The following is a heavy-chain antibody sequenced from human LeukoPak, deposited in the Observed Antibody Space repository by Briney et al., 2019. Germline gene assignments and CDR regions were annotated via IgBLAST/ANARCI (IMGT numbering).Heavy chain of an antibody. CDR1: GYTFTGYF. V-gene: IGHV1-2*02. CDR3: ARDLWGSSSGGGYSGNYYYYYMDV. D-gene: IGHD6-6*01. CDR2: INPKSGGT. J-gene: IGHJ6*03. Sequence: ASVKVSCKASGYTFTGYFMHWGRQAPGQGPEWMGWINPKSGGTNYVQKFQGRVSMTRDTSTSTFFMELRRLTSDDTAVYYCARDLWGSSSGGGYSGNYYYYYMDVWGKGTTVTVSS.